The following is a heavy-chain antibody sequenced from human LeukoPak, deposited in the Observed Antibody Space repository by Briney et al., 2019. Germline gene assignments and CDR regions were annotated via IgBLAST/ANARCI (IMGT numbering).Heavy chain of an antibody. CDR3: ARGSELRITIFGVENDY. CDR1: GYTFTSYG. D-gene: IGHD3-3*01. Sequence: GASVKVSCRASGYTFTSYGISWVRQAPGQGLEWMGWISAYNGNTNYAQKLQGRVAMTTDTSTSTAYMELRSLRSDDTAVYYCARGSELRITIFGVENDYWGQGTLVTVSS. J-gene: IGHJ4*02. V-gene: IGHV1-18*01. CDR2: ISAYNGNT.